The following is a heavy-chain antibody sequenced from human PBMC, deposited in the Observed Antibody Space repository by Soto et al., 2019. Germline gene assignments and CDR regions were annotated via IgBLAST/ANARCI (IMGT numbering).Heavy chain of an antibody. Sequence: SETLSLTCTVSGGSISSSSYYWGWIRQPPGKGLEWIGSIYYSGSTYYNPSLKSRVTISVDTSKNQFSLKLSSVTAADTAVYYCARYCSGGSCYRDWFDPWGQGTLVTVSS. CDR3: ARYCSGGSCYRDWFDP. J-gene: IGHJ5*02. CDR1: GGSISSSSYY. CDR2: IYYSGST. V-gene: IGHV4-39*01. D-gene: IGHD2-15*01.